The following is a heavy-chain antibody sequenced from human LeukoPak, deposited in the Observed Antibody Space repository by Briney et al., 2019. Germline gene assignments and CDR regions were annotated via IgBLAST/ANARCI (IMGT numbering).Heavy chain of an antibody. Sequence: ASVKVSCKASGGTFSSYAISWVRQAPGQGLEWMGGIIPIFGTANYAQKFQGRVTITADESTSTAYMELSSLRSEDTAVYYCALAAYYDSSGFKYYFDYWGQGTLVTDSS. CDR1: GGTFSSYA. J-gene: IGHJ4*02. D-gene: IGHD3-22*01. V-gene: IGHV1-69*13. CDR3: ALAAYYDSSGFKYYFDY. CDR2: IIPIFGTA.